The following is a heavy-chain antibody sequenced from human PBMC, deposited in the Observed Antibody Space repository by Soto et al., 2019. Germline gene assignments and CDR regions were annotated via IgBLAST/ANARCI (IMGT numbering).Heavy chain of an antibody. J-gene: IGHJ6*02. D-gene: IGHD2-21*01. V-gene: IGHV1-18*04. Sequence: ASVKVSFKASGYTFTSYGISWLRQAPGQGLEWMGWISAYNGNTNYAQKLQGRVTMTTDTSTSTAYMELRSLRSDDTAVYYCARDKLLPTIYYYYGMDVWGQGTTVTVSS. CDR3: ARDKLLPTIYYYYGMDV. CDR2: ISAYNGNT. CDR1: GYTFTSYG.